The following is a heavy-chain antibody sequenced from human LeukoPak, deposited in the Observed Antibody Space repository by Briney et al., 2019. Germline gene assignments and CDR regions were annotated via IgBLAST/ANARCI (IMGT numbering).Heavy chain of an antibody. Sequence: GGSLRLSCAASGFTFSSYSMNWVRQAPGKGLEWVSSISSSSSYIYYADSVKGRFTISRDNAKNSLYLQMNSLRAEDTAVYYCARVPRGSSPWYFDYWGQGTLVIVSS. CDR2: ISSSSSYI. J-gene: IGHJ4*02. CDR3: ARVPRGSSPWYFDY. D-gene: IGHD6-13*01. V-gene: IGHV3-21*01. CDR1: GFTFSSYS.